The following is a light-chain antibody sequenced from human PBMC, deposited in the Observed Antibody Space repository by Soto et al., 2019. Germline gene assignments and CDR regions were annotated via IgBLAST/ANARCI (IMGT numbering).Light chain of an antibody. CDR3: KSYAGSNTDV. Sequence: QSVLTQPPSASGFPGQSVTISCTGTSSDVGYYDYVSWYQQHPGKAPKLVIYEVTKRPSGVPDRVSASKSGTTASLTVSGLQAADEADYFCKSYAGSNTDVFGSASKVTVL. CDR2: EVT. V-gene: IGLV2-8*01. CDR1: SSDVGYYDY. J-gene: IGLJ1*01.